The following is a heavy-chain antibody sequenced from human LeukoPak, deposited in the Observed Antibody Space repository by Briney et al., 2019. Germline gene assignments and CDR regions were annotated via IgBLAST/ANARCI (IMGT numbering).Heavy chain of an antibody. CDR1: GFTFSRYS. V-gene: IGHV3-21*01. CDR2: ISISSNYI. J-gene: IGHJ4*02. D-gene: IGHD5-24*01. Sequence: PGGSLRLSCAASGFTFSRYSMNWVRQAPGKGLEWVSSISISSNYIYYADSVKGRFTISRDNAKNSLYLQMNSLRAGDTAVYYCARTIEMATISYFDYWGQGTLVTVSS. CDR3: ARTIEMATISYFDY.